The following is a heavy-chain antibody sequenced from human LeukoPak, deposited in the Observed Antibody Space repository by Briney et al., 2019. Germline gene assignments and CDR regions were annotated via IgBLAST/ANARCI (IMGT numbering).Heavy chain of an antibody. D-gene: IGHD3-3*01. J-gene: IGHJ3*02. CDR1: GYTFAGYY. CDR3: ARSYYDFWSGYYTGGAFDI. Sequence: ASVKVSCKAPGYTFAGYYMHWVRQAPGQGLEWMGWINPNSGGTNYAQKFQGRVTMTRDTSISTAYMELSRLRSDDTAVYYCARSYYDFWSGYYTGGAFDIWGQGTMVTVSS. CDR2: INPNSGGT. V-gene: IGHV1-2*02.